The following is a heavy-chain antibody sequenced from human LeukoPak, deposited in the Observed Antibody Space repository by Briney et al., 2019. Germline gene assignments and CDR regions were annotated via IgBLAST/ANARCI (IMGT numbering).Heavy chain of an antibody. Sequence: SETLSLTCAVYGGSFSHYYWCWIRHSPPMGLEWIAEINDGGTINYNPSLMSRVTISLDKSKNQFSLKLSSATAADTAVYYCARRWNYGRNYYIDVWGKGATVSVSS. CDR1: GGSFSHYY. D-gene: IGHD1-7*01. CDR2: INDGGTI. V-gene: IGHV4-34*01. CDR3: ARRWNYGRNYYIDV. J-gene: IGHJ6*03.